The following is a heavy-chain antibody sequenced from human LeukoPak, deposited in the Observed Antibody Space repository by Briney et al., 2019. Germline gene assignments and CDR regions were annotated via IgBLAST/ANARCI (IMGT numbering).Heavy chain of an antibody. CDR2: ISSTSSYR. J-gene: IGHJ6*04. CDR3: ARAGYGYNYYNGMDG. V-gene: IGHV3-21*01. CDR1: GFTFSSDS. Sequence: WGALRLSCAASGFTFSSDSMNWVREAPGNGLEWVSSISSTSSYRYYADSVRGRFIGSRDDAKNALYLQMSSLRAEETAVYYCARAGYGYNYYNGMDGWGEGTTVIVSS. D-gene: IGHD2-15*01.